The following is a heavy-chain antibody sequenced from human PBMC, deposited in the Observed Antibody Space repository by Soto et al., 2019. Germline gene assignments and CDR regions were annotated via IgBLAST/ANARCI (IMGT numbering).Heavy chain of an antibody. V-gene: IGHV3-66*01. CDR1: GFTVSSNY. CDR2: IDSGGST. CDR3: ARTCIGGTCSFDY. Sequence: EVQLVESGGGLVQPGGSLRLSCAASGFTVSSNYMSWVRQAPGKGLEWVSVIDSGGSTYYADSVKGRFTISRDNSENTLYLQMNSLRAEDTAVYYCARTCIGGTCSFDYWGQGTLVTVSS. J-gene: IGHJ4*02. D-gene: IGHD2-15*01.